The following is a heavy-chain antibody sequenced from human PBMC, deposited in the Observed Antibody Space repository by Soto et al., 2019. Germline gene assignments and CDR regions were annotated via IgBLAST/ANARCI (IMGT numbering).Heavy chain of an antibody. CDR3: TKPQPRHRGDYFPFDY. D-gene: IGHD4-17*01. CDR2: ISVSGSTT. J-gene: IGHJ4*03. Sequence: LRLSCAASGFTFSNSGMNWVRQAPGKGLEWVSSISVSGSTTYYADSVKGRFTISRDNSVNTLYLQMNSLRAEDTAVYYCTKPQPRHRGDYFPFDYWGHGARVTVSS. V-gene: IGHV3-23*01. CDR1: GFTFSNSG.